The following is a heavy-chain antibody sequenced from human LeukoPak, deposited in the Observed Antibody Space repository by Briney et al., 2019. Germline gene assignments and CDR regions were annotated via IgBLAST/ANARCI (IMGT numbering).Heavy chain of an antibody. CDR1: GFTVSSYA. V-gene: IGHV3-23*01. J-gene: IGHJ1*01. Sequence: ESGGGLVQPGGSLTLSCAASGFTVSSYAMSWVRQAPGKGLEWVSAISGSGGSTYYADSVKGRFAISRDNSKNTLYLQMNSLRAEDTAVYYCAKSVQWLVTEYFQHWGQGTLVTVSS. CDR2: ISGSGGST. CDR3: AKSVQWLVTEYFQH. D-gene: IGHD6-19*01.